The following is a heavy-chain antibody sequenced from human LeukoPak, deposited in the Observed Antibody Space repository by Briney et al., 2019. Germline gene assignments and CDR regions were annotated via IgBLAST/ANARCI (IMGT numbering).Heavy chain of an antibody. J-gene: IGHJ4*02. CDR1: GFTFSSYS. Sequence: GGSLRLSCAASGFTFSSYSMNWVRQAPGKGLEWVSSISSSSSYIYYADSVKGRFTISRDNAKNSLYLQMNSQRADDTAVYYCARDQKSTLSSGYALDYWGQGTLVTVSS. D-gene: IGHD3-22*01. V-gene: IGHV3-21*01. CDR3: ARDQKSTLSSGYALDY. CDR2: ISSSSSYI.